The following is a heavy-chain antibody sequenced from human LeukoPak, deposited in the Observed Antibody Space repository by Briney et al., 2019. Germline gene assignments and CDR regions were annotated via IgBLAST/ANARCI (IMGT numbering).Heavy chain of an antibody. J-gene: IGHJ6*03. CDR2: INHSGST. D-gene: IGHD4-17*01. CDR3: ASLDHDYGDPTNYFYYYMDV. V-gene: IGHV4-34*01. CDR1: GGSFSGYY. Sequence: PSETLSLTCAVYGGSFSGYYWSWIRQPPGKGLEWIGEINHSGSTNYNPSLKSRVTISVDTSKNQFSLKLSSVTAADTAVYYCASLDHDYGDPTNYFYYYMDVWGKGTTVTVSS.